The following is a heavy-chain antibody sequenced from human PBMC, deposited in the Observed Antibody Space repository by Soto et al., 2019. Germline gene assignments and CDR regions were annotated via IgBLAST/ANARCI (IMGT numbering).Heavy chain of an antibody. V-gene: IGHV3-21*01. CDR3: AREEGYCGGCCCFRSAFDL. D-gene: IGHD2-15*01. Sequence: EVQLVESGGRLVKPGGSLRLSCAASGFALSSYSIGWVRQAPGKGLEWVSFTFNFDGSLYYADSVKGRFAISRDNAKNSVYLQMNSLRAEDTAVYYCAREEGYCGGCCCFRSAFDLWGQGTVVTVSS. CDR2: TFNFDGSL. CDR1: GFALSSYS. J-gene: IGHJ3*01.